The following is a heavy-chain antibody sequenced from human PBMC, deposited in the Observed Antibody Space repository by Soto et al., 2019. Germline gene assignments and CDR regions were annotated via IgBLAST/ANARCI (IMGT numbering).Heavy chain of an antibody. V-gene: IGHV4-61*08. CDR3: AREQDFDSYAFDI. D-gene: IGHD3-9*01. J-gene: IGHJ3*02. Sequence: SETLSLTCTVSGGSISSGDYYWSWLRQHPGKGLEWIGYIYYSGSTNYNPSLKSRVTISVDTSKNQFSLKLSSVTAADTAVYYCAREQDFDSYAFDIWGQGAMVTVS. CDR1: GGSISSGDYY. CDR2: IYYSGST.